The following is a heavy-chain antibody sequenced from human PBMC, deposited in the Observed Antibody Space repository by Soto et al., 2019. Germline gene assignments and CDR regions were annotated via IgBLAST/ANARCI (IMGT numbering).Heavy chain of an antibody. J-gene: IGHJ5*02. Sequence: PSETLSLTCTVSGGSISSYYWSWIRQPPGKGLEWIGYIYYSGSTNYNPSLKSRVTISVDTSKNQFSLKLSSVTAADTAVYYCARDLSYYYGSGGPRLGFDPWGQGTLVNVSS. V-gene: IGHV4-59*01. CDR3: ARDLSYYYGSGGPRLGFDP. D-gene: IGHD3-10*01. CDR1: GGSISSYY. CDR2: IYYSGST.